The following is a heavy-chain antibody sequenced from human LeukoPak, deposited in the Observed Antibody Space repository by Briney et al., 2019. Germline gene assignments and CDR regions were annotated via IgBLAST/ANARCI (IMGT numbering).Heavy chain of an antibody. Sequence: PGGSLRLSCAASGFTFSSYAMSWVRQAPGKGLEWVSVIYSGGSTHYADSVKGRFTISRDNSNNTLYLQMNSLRAEDTAVYYCARGRYRAAATLCFDYWGQGTLVTVSS. J-gene: IGHJ4*02. V-gene: IGHV3-53*01. CDR3: ARGRYRAAATLCFDY. D-gene: IGHD2-15*01. CDR1: GFTFSSYA. CDR2: IYSGGST.